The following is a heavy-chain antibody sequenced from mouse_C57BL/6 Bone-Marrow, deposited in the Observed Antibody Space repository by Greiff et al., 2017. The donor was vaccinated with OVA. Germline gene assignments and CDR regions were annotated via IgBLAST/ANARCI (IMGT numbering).Heavy chain of an antibody. D-gene: IGHD2-5*01. J-gene: IGHJ3*01. CDR2: ISSGGDYI. Sequence: EVHLVESGEGLVKPGGSLKLSCAASGFTFSSYAMSWVRQTPEKRLEWVAYISSGGDYIYYADTVKGRFTISRDNARNTLYLQMSSLKSEDTAMYYCTRDRGSYSKPWFAYWGQGTLVTVSA. V-gene: IGHV5-9-1*02. CDR1: GFTFSSYA. CDR3: TRDRGSYSKPWFAY.